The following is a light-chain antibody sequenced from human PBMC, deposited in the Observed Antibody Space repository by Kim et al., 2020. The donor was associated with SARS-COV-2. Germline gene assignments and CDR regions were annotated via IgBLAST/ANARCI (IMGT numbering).Light chain of an antibody. V-gene: IGLV2-14*03. J-gene: IGLJ1*01. CDR3: SSYTSSSTPYV. Sequence: SITISCTRPSSTFSGYNLVSWYQQHPGKAPKLRIYDVSNRPSGVSNRCSGSKSGNTASLTISGLQAEDEADYYCSSYTSSSTPYVFGTGTKVTVL. CDR1: SSTFSGYNL. CDR2: DVS.